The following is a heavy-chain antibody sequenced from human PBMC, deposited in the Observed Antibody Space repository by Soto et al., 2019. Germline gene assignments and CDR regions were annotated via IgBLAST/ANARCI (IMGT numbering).Heavy chain of an antibody. J-gene: IGHJ6*02. CDR3: ARRGGSASFHYGMDV. Sequence: PGASVKVSCKASGYTFTSYYIHWVRQAPGQGLEWMGIINPNGGSTHYAQNFQGRVTMTRDTSTSTVYMELSSLRSEDTAVYYCARRGGSASFHYGMDVWGQGTTVTVSS. V-gene: IGHV1-46*01. CDR1: GYTFTSYY. CDR2: INPNGGST. D-gene: IGHD6-6*01.